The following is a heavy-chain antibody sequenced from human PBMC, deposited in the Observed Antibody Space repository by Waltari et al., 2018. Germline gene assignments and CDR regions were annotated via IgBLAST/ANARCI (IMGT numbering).Heavy chain of an antibody. D-gene: IGHD1-20*01. CDR3: ATPFYNWDDPLHS. Sequence: EVQLLESGGDLGQPGGSLRLSCAASGITFNNFAIIWVRLAPGTGLEWVSAITVADDTYYADSVKGRFTISRDTSKDTVYLQMNGLRAADTAVYYCATPFYNWDDPLHSWGPGTLVTVSS. CDR2: ITVADDT. CDR1: GITFNNFA. V-gene: IGHV3-23*01. J-gene: IGHJ4*02.